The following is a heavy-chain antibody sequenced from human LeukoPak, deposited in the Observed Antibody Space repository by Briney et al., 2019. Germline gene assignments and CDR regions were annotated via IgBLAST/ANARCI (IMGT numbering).Heavy chain of an antibody. D-gene: IGHD2/OR15-2a*01. CDR2: IFYSGGST. J-gene: IGHJ4*02. CDR1: GGSIIGHW. Sequence: SETLSLTCTVSGGSIIGHWWSWIRQPPGKGLEWIGDIFYSGGSTNYNPSLRSRLTMSLDTSKNQFSLKLTSVTAADTAMYYCARRNTADASIDFWGQGTLVTASS. V-gene: IGHV4-59*08. CDR3: ARRNTADASIDF.